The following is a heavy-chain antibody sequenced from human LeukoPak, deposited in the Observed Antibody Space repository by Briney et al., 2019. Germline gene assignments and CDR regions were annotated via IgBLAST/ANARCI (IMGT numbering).Heavy chain of an antibody. D-gene: IGHD3-22*01. Sequence: QVQLQESGPGLVKPSETLSLTCTVSGGSISTYYWSWIRQPPGQGLEGIGYIYYTGSTNYNPSLKSRVTISVDTSKNQFSLKLSSVTAADTAVYYCARALYYYDSSGYDWGQGTLVTVSS. CDR1: GGSISTYY. CDR2: IYYTGST. V-gene: IGHV4-59*01. CDR3: ARALYYYDSSGYD. J-gene: IGHJ4*02.